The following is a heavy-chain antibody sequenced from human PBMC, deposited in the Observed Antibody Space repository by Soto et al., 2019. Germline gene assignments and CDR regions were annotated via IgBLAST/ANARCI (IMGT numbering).Heavy chain of an antibody. D-gene: IGHD3-9*01. J-gene: IGHJ4*02. CDR2: VYHSGDT. CDR3: ARSRYFDWLPLDS. Sequence: QVQLQESGPGLVKPSGTLSLTCAVSGGSISTSNWWAWVRQSPGKGLKWLGEVYHSGDTNYNPSLKSRVTVSVDYPKNQFSLKLTSVTAADTAVYFCARSRYFDWLPLDSWGQGTLVTVSS. CDR1: GGSISTSNW. V-gene: IGHV4-4*02.